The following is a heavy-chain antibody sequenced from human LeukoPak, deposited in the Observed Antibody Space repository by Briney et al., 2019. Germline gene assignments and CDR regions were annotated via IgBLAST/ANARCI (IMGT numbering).Heavy chain of an antibody. CDR3: ARVYGSGSVDP. CDR2: IYYSGST. D-gene: IGHD3-10*01. CDR1: GGSISSSSYY. V-gene: IGHV4-39*07. J-gene: IGHJ5*02. Sequence: SETLSLTCTVSGGSISSSSYYWGWIRQPPGKGLEWIGCIYYSGSTYYNPSLKSRVTISVDTSKNQFSLKLSSVTAADTAVYYCARVYGSGSVDPWGQGTLVTVSS.